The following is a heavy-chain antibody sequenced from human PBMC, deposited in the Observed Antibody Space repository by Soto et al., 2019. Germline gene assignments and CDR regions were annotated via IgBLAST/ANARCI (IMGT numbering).Heavy chain of an antibody. D-gene: IGHD1-26*01. J-gene: IGHJ4*02. CDR3: ARTSGSYNRYFDY. Sequence: QVQRVESGGGVVQPGRSLRLSCAASGFTFSSYGMHWVRQAPGKGLEWVAVIWYDGSNKYYADSVKGRFTISRDNSKNTLYLQMNSLRAEDTAVYYCARTSGSYNRYFDYWGKGPLVTVSS. CDR1: GFTFSSYG. CDR2: IWYDGSNK. V-gene: IGHV3-33*01.